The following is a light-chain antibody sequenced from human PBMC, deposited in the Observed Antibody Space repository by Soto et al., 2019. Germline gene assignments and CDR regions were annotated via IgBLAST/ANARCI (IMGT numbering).Light chain of an antibody. Sequence: IQLTQSPSSLSASVVDRVTITCRASQDIAIYLAWYQPKPGEAPKLLIYAASTLYGGVPSRFSGSGSGTDFALTITSLQAEDFATYYCQQLRMYPSTFGGGTKVDIK. J-gene: IGKJ4*01. V-gene: IGKV1-9*01. CDR1: QDIAIY. CDR3: QQLRMYPST. CDR2: AAS.